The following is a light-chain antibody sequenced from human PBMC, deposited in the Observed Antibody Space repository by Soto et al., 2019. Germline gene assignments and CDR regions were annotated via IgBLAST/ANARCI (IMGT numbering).Light chain of an antibody. J-gene: IGKJ1*01. CDR2: GAS. CDR3: EQYGSSPQT. CDR1: QSVSSSY. Sequence: EIVLTQSPGPLSLSPGERATLSCRASQSVSSSYLAGYQQKPGQAPRLLIYGASSSATGIPDRFSGSGSGTDFTLTISRLEPEDFAVYYCEQYGSSPQTFGQGTKVEIK. V-gene: IGKV3-20*01.